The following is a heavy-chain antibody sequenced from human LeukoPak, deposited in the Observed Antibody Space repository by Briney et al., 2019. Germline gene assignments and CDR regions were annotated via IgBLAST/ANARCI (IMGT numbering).Heavy chain of an antibody. D-gene: IGHD1-26*01. V-gene: IGHV1-2*02. J-gene: IGHJ4*02. CDR2: INPNSGGT. CDR3: ARDLYSGGYYDY. CDR1: GYTFTGYY. Sequence: ASVKVSCKASGYTFTGYYMHWVRQAPGQGLEWMGWINPNSGGTNYAQKFQGRVTMTRDTSISTAYMELSRLRSDDTAVYYCARDLYSGGYYDYWGQGTLVTVSS.